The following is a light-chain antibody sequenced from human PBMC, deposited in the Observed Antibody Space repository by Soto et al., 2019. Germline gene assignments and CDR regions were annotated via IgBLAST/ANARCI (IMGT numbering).Light chain of an antibody. V-gene: IGKV3-11*01. J-gene: IGKJ4*01. CDR2: DAS. Sequence: EVVLTQSPATLSLSPGDRATLSCRASQSVSDHLAWYQQKPAQPPRLVIYDASNRATGIPARFSGSGSGTDFTLTISSLEPEDFAVYYCQQRGTWPLTFGGGTKVDIK. CDR1: QSVSDH. CDR3: QQRGTWPLT.